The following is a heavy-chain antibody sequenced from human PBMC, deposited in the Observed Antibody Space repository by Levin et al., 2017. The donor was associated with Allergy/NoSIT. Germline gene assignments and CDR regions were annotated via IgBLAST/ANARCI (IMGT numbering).Heavy chain of an antibody. Sequence: PGGSLRLSCAASGFTFSDYYMSWIRQAPGKGLEWVSYISSSGSTIYYADSVKGRFTISRDNAKNSLYLQMNSLRAEDTAVYYCARDGPQAYCGGDCSPAGDYWGQGTLVTVSS. CDR2: ISSSGSTI. J-gene: IGHJ4*02. D-gene: IGHD2-21*02. CDR1: GFTFSDYY. V-gene: IGHV3-11*01. CDR3: ARDGPQAYCGGDCSPAGDY.